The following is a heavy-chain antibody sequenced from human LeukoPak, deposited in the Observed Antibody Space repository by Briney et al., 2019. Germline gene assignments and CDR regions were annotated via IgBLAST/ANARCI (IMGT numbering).Heavy chain of an antibody. D-gene: IGHD6-13*01. CDR1: GFTVSSNY. CDR3: ARDQVAAAGSYFQH. J-gene: IGHJ1*01. CDR2: IYSGGST. V-gene: IGHV3-66*01. Sequence: GGSLRLSCAASGFTVSSNYMSWVRQAPGKGLEWVSVIYSGGSTYYADSVKGRFTISRDNSKNTLYLQMNSLRAEDTAVYHCARDQVAAAGSYFQHWGQGTLVTVSS.